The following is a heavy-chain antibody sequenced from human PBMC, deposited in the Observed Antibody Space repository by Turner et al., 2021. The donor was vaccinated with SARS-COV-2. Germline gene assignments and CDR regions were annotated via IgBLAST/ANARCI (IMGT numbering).Heavy chain of an antibody. Sequence: QVQLQQWGAGLLKPSETLSLTCAVYGGSFSGYYWSWIRQPPGKGLEWIGETNHSGSTNYNPSLKSRVNISVDTSKNQFSLKLSSVTAADTAVYYCARGYYNAAYSSGWYVYNAEYFQNWGQGTLVTVSS. CDR2: TNHSGST. CDR3: ARGYYNAAYSSGWYVYNAEYFQN. J-gene: IGHJ1*01. CDR1: GGSFSGYY. V-gene: IGHV4-34*01. D-gene: IGHD6-19*01.